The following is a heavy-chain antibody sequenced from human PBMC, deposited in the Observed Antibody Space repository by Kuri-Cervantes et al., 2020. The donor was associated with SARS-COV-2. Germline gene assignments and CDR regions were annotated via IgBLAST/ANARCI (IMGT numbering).Heavy chain of an antibody. J-gene: IGHJ6*03. D-gene: IGHD2-2*01. Sequence: GESLKISCEVSGFLFSDSAIHWVRQASGKGLEWVGRVRGKANNYATAYAVSVKGRFTISRDDSKNMAYLQMNSLKTEDTAVYYCARSFWGTSSRYYYYYMDVWGKGTTVTVSS. V-gene: IGHV3-73*01. CDR3: ARSFWGTSSRYYYYYMDV. CDR1: GFLFSDSA. CDR2: VRGKANNYAT.